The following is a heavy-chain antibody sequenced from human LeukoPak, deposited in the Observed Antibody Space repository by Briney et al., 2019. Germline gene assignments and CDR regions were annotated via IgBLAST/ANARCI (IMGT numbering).Heavy chain of an antibody. CDR1: GFTFSNYG. J-gene: IGHJ4*02. Sequence: GGSLRLSCAASGFTFSNYGMNWVRQAPGKGLEWVSGITGSGGNTYYADSVKGRFTISRDNAKNSLYLQMNSLRAEDTAVYYCARARYSGSNYVGSWGQGTLVTVSS. CDR3: ARARYSGSNYVGS. D-gene: IGHD1-26*01. V-gene: IGHV3-23*01. CDR2: ITGSGGNT.